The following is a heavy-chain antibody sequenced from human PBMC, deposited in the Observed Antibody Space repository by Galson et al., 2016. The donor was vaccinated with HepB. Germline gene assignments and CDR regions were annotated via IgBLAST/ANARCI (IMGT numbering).Heavy chain of an antibody. D-gene: IGHD3-3*01. J-gene: IGHJ2*01. V-gene: IGHV3-NL1*01. Sequence: SLRLSCAASGFTFSSYGMHWVRQAPGKGLEWVSVIYSGGSTYYADSGKGRFTISRDNSKNTLYLQMNSLKAEDTAVYYCASLRFKGFDLWGRGTLVTVAS. CDR2: IYSGGST. CDR1: GFTFSSYG. CDR3: ASLRFKGFDL.